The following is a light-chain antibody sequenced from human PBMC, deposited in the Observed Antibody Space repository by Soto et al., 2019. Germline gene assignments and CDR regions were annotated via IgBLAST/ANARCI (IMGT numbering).Light chain of an antibody. CDR3: QQYGSSPWT. CDR1: QTIRSNY. J-gene: IGKJ1*01. V-gene: IGKV3-20*01. CDR2: GAS. Sequence: ETVLTQSPGTLSLSPGERATISCRASQTIRSNYLAWYRQTPGQAPRLLIYGASNRATGIADRFSGSGSGTDFTLIISRLETEDFALYYCQQYGSSPWTFGQGTKVEIK.